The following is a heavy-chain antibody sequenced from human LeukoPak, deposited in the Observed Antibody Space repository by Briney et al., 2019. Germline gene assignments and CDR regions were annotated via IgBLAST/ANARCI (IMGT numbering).Heavy chain of an antibody. D-gene: IGHD3-10*01. CDR1: GGSISSGSYY. CDR2: IYTSGST. J-gene: IGHJ6*03. Sequence: SETLSLTCTVSGGSISSGSYYWSWIRQPAGKGLEWIGRIYTSGSTNYNPSLKSRVTISVDTSKNQFSLKLSSVTAADTAVYYCAREGSGSYYYYYYYYMDVWGKGTTVTISS. V-gene: IGHV4-61*02. CDR3: AREGSGSYYYYYYYYMDV.